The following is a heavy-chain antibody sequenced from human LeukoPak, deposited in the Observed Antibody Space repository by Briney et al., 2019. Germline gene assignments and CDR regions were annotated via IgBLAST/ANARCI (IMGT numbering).Heavy chain of an antibody. CDR1: GGSISSSYYY. CDR3: ASTMRSIAAAGNWFDP. V-gene: IGHV4-39*07. Sequence: SETLSLTCTVSGGSISSSYYYWGWIRQPPGKGLDWIGNIYYSGSTYYNPSLKSRVTISVDASKNQFSLKLSSVTAADTAVYYCASTMRSIAAAGNWFDPWGQGTLVTVSS. J-gene: IGHJ5*02. CDR2: IYYSGST. D-gene: IGHD6-13*01.